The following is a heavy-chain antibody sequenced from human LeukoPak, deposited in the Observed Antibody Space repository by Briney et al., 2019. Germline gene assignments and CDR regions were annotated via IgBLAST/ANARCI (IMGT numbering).Heavy chain of an antibody. CDR3: AKGYGSGSLFYYYYMDV. J-gene: IGHJ6*03. CDR2: ISSSGSTI. Sequence: GGSLRLSCAASGFTFSSYSMNWVRQAPGKGLEWVSYISSSGSTIYYADSVKGRFTISRDNAKNTLYLQMNSLRAEDTAVYYCAKGYGSGSLFYYYYMDVWGKGTTVTVSS. D-gene: IGHD3-10*01. CDR1: GFTFSSYS. V-gene: IGHV3-48*04.